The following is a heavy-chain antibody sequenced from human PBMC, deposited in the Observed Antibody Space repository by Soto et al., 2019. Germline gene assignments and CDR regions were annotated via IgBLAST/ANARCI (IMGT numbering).Heavy chain of an antibody. V-gene: IGHV3-21*01. J-gene: IGHJ4*02. CDR1: GFTFSSYS. D-gene: IGHD6-19*01. CDR2: ISSSSSYI. CDR3: ARVAEYSSGWYDDYFDY. Sequence: PGGSLRLSCAASGFTFSSYSMNWVRQAPGKGLEWVSSISSSSSYIYYADSVKGRFTISRDNAKNSLYLQMNSLRAEDTAVYYCARVAEYSSGWYDDYFDYWGQGTLVTVSS.